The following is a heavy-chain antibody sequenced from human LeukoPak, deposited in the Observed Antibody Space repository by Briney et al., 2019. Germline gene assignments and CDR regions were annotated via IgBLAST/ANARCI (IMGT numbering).Heavy chain of an antibody. CDR3: AKHYYGSGSQKYYFDY. V-gene: IGHV3-30*02. J-gene: IGHJ4*02. CDR1: GFVFGDYG. Sequence: PGGSLRLSCAASGFVFGDYGMHWVRQAPGKGLEWVTMVRNDGSDKYYADSVKGRFTISRDNSKNTRYLQMNSLRPEDTAVYYCAKHYYGSGSQKYYFDYWGQGTLVTVSS. D-gene: IGHD3-10*01. CDR2: VRNDGSDK.